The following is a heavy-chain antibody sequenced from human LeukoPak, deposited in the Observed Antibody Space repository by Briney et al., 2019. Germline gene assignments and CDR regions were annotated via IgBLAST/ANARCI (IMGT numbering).Heavy chain of an antibody. CDR1: GFTFSSYW. J-gene: IGHJ3*02. CDR3: ARTQQQLADNDAFDI. Sequence: QTGGSLRLSCAASGFTFSSYWMSWVRQAPGKGLEWVAVISYDGSNKYYADSVKGRFTISRDNSKNTLYLQMNSLRAEDTAVYYCARTQQQLADNDAFDIWGQGTMVTVSS. V-gene: IGHV3-30*03. D-gene: IGHD6-13*01. CDR2: ISYDGSNK.